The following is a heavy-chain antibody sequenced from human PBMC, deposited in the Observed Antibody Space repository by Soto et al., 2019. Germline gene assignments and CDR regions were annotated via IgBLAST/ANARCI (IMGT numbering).Heavy chain of an antibody. Sequence: QVQLVESGGGVVQPGRSLRLSCAASGFTFSSYAMHWVRQAPGKGLEWVAVISYDGSNKYYADSVKGRFTISRDNSKNTXXLQMNSLRAEDTAVYYCAVDIVVVVAATGNGAFDIWGQGTMVTVSS. CDR3: AVDIVVVVAATGNGAFDI. J-gene: IGHJ3*02. CDR1: GFTFSSYA. D-gene: IGHD2-15*01. CDR2: ISYDGSNK. V-gene: IGHV3-30-3*01.